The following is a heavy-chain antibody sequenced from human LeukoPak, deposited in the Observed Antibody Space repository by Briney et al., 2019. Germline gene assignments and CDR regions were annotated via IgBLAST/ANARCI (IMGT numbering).Heavy chain of an antibody. CDR3: ARGITKMIVAPGY. J-gene: IGHJ4*02. D-gene: IGHD3-22*01. CDR1: GFTVSSNY. V-gene: IGHV3-53*01. CDR2: IYSNNIT. Sequence: GGSLRLSCAASGFTVSSNYTTWVRQAPGKGLEWVSVIYSNNITHYADSVKGRFTISRDNSKNTLYLQMNSLRAEDTAVYYCARGITKMIVAPGYWGQGTLVTVSS.